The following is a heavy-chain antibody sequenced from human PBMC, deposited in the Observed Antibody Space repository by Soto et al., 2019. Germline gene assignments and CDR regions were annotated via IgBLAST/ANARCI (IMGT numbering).Heavy chain of an antibody. J-gene: IGHJ4*02. CDR3: AILWFGELSTDDY. D-gene: IGHD3-10*01. CDR1: GFTFSSYA. V-gene: IGHV3-30-3*01. Sequence: QVQLVESGGGVVQPGRSLRLSCAASGFTFSSYAMHWVRQAPGKGLECVAVISYDGSNKYYADSVKGRFTISRDNSKNTLYLQMNSLRAEATAVDYCAILWFGELSTDDYWGQGTLVTVSS. CDR2: ISYDGSNK.